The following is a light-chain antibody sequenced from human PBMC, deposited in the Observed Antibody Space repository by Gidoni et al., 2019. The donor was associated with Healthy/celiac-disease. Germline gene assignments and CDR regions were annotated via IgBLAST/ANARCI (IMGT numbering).Light chain of an antibody. V-gene: IGKV1-39*01. Sequence: DIQLTQSPSSLSPSVGDRVTFTGRSSQSISSYLNCYQQKPGKAPKPLIYAASSLQSGVPSRFSGSVSGTDFTRTISSLQPEDFATYYCQQSYSTPYTFGQGTKLEIK. CDR1: QSISSY. J-gene: IGKJ2*01. CDR3: QQSYSTPYT. CDR2: AAS.